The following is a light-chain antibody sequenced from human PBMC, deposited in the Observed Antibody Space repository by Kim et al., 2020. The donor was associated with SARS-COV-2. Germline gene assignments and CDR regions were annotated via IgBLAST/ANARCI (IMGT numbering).Light chain of an antibody. Sequence: DIQMTQSPSTLSTSVGDRVTITCRASQSINIWLAWYQQKPGKAPNLLIYDASILESGVPSRFSGSGSGIQFTLTISSLQPDDFATYYCQEYKSDSWTFGQGTKVDIK. CDR2: DAS. J-gene: IGKJ1*01. CDR3: QEYKSDSWT. CDR1: QSINIW. V-gene: IGKV1-5*01.